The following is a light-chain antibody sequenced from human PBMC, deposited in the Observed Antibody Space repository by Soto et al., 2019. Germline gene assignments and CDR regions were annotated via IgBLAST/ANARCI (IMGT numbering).Light chain of an antibody. V-gene: IGKV3-20*01. CDR3: QQYGSSPIT. CDR1: QSVSNNY. Sequence: DIVMTQSPGTLSLSPGERATLSCRASQSVSNNYLAWYQQKPGQAPRLLIYGASSRATGIQDRFSGSGSGTGFTLTITPLEPEDFAVYFCQQYGSSPITFGQGTRLEIK. CDR2: GAS. J-gene: IGKJ5*01.